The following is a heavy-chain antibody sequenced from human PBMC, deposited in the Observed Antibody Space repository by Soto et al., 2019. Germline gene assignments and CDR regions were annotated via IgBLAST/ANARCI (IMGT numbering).Heavy chain of an antibody. CDR1: GGSISSYY. D-gene: IGHD5-18*01. V-gene: IGHV4-59*01. J-gene: IGHJ5*02. Sequence: SETLSLTCTVSGGSISSYYWSWIRQPPGKGLEWIGYIYYSGSTNYNPSLKSRVTISVDTSKNQFSLKLSSVTAADTAVYYCARERRGYRYSGWFDPWGQGTLVTVSS. CDR3: ARERRGYRYSGWFDP. CDR2: IYYSGST.